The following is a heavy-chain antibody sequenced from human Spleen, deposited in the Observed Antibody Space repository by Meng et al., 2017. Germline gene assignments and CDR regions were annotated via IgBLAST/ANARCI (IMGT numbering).Heavy chain of an antibody. D-gene: IGHD5-12*01. V-gene: IGHV3-15*01. CDR1: GFTFSNAW. CDR3: TNDYSGYDQNDY. J-gene: IGHJ4*02. Sequence: GESLKISCAASGFTFSNAWMSWVRQAPGKGLEWVGRIKSKTDGGTTDYAAPVKGRFTISRDDSKNTLYLQMNRLKTEDTAVYYCTNDYSGYDQNDYWGQGTLVTVSS. CDR2: IKSKTDGGTT.